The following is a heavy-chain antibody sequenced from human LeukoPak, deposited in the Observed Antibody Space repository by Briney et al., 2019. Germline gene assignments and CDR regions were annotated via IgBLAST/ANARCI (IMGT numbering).Heavy chain of an antibody. Sequence: GGSLRLSWAASGFTFDDYGMSWVRQAPGKGLEWVSGINWNGGSTGYADSVKGRFTISRDNAKNSLYLQMNSLRAEDTALYYCARSRRWELLAGGDYWGQGTLVTVSS. CDR1: GFTFDDYG. J-gene: IGHJ4*02. D-gene: IGHD1-26*01. V-gene: IGHV3-20*04. CDR3: ARSRRWELLAGGDY. CDR2: INWNGGST.